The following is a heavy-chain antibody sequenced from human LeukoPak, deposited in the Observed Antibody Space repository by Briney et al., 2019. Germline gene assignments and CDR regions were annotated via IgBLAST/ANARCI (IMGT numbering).Heavy chain of an antibody. V-gene: IGHV1-69*13. CDR2: IIPIFGTA. J-gene: IGHJ3*02. CDR1: GGTFSSYA. CDR3: ARGITMIFPDAFDI. D-gene: IGHD3-22*01. Sequence: SVKVSCKASGGTFSSYAISWVRQAPGQGLEWMGRIIPIFGTANYAQKFQGRVTITADESTSTAYMELSSLRSEDTAAYYCARGITMIFPDAFDIWGQGTMVTVSS.